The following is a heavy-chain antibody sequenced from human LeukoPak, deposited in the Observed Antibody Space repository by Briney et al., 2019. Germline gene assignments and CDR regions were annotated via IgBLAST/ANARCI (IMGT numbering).Heavy chain of an antibody. J-gene: IGHJ4*02. CDR1: GYTFTSYA. D-gene: IGHD2-15*01. V-gene: IGHV1-69*05. CDR3: ARDDWSVVASLDY. CDR2: IIPIFGTA. Sequence: ASVKVSCKAPGYTFTSYAMNWVRQAPGQGLEWMGGIIPIFGTANYAQKFQGRVTMTTDTSTSTAYMELRSLRSDDTAVYYCARDDWSVVASLDYWGQGTLVTVSS.